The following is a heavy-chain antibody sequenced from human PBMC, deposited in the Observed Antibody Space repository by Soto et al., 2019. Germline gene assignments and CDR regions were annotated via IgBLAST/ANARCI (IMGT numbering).Heavy chain of an antibody. CDR3: ERDMGDGDNRNWYDP. D-gene: IGHD1-26*01. V-gene: IGHV4-31*03. CDR1: GGSISSGGYY. CDR2: IYYSGST. J-gene: IGHJ5*01. Sequence: TLSLTCTVSGGSISSGGYYWSWIRQHPGKGLEWIGYIYYSGSTYYNPSLKSRVTISVDTSKKQFSIDVTSVTAVETAVYYCERDMGDGDNRNWYDPWGQGTVVTFSS.